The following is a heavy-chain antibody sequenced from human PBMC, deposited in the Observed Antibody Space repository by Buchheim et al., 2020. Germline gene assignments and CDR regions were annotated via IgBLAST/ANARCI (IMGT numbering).Heavy chain of an antibody. V-gene: IGHV4-4*02. CDR2: IHLNGKT. CDR3: AREGAMPYVPGGY. CDR1: GASIDIDNW. Sequence: QIQLEESGPRLVEPSGTLSLTCAVSGASIDIDNWWSWVRQPPGKGLEWIGEIHLNGKTNYHPSLRSRGAISMDKSKNPLYLNLYSVSAADTAVYYCAREGAMPYVPGGYWGQGAL. D-gene: IGHD1-26*01. J-gene: IGHJ4*02.